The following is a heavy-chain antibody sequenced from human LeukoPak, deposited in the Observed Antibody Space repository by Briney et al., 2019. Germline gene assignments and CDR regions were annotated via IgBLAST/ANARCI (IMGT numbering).Heavy chain of an antibody. CDR3: ARDLSIAAPSVLDY. J-gene: IGHJ4*02. V-gene: IGHV3-30*03. Sequence: PGGSLRLSCAASGFTFSSYGMHWVRQAPGKGLEWVAVISYDGSNKYYADSVKGRFTISRDNSKNTLYLQMNSLRAEDTAVYYCARDLSIAAPSVLDYWGQGTLVTVSS. CDR1: GFTFSSYG. D-gene: IGHD6-6*01. CDR2: ISYDGSNK.